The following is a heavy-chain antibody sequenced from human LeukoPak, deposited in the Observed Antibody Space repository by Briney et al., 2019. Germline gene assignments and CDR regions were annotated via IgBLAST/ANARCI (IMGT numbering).Heavy chain of an antibody. CDR1: GFTVSSNY. Sequence: PGGSLRLSCAASGFTVSSNYMSWVRQAPGKGLEWVSLIYSGGTTYYADSVKGRFTISRDNSNNTLYLQMDSLRAEDTAVYYCARALGGYWGQGTLVTVSS. D-gene: IGHD3-16*01. CDR3: ARALGGY. V-gene: IGHV3-66*01. J-gene: IGHJ4*02. CDR2: IYSGGTT.